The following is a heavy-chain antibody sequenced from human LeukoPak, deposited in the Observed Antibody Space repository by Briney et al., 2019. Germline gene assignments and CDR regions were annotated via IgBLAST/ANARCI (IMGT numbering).Heavy chain of an antibody. D-gene: IGHD6-13*01. CDR2: IYSGGST. J-gene: IGHJ6*03. V-gene: IGHV3-66*01. CDR3: AKDWGSSWPYYYYYMDV. Sequence: PGGSLRLSCAASEFSVGSNYMTWVRQAPGQGLEWVSLIYSGGSTYYADSVKGRFTISRDNSKNTLYLQMNSLRAEDTAVYYCAKDWGSSWPYYYYYMDVWGKGTTATVSS. CDR1: EFSVGSNY.